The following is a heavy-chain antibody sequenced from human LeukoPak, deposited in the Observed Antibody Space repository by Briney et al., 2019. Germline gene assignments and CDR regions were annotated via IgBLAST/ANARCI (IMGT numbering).Heavy chain of an antibody. V-gene: IGHV3-30-3*01. CDR1: GFTFSSYA. J-gene: IGHJ4*02. CDR2: ISYDGSNK. Sequence: GGSLRLSCAASGFTFSSYAMPWVRQAPGKGLEWVAVISYDGSNKYYADSVKGRFTISRDNSKNTLYLQMNSLRAEDTAVYYCAREDGYCSGGSCQTPQTNLFDYWGQGTLVTVSS. CDR3: AREDGYCSGGSCQTPQTNLFDY. D-gene: IGHD2-15*01.